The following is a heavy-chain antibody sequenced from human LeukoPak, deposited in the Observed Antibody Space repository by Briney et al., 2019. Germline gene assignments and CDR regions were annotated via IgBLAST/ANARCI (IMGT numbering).Heavy chain of an antibody. CDR1: GYTFTNYG. D-gene: IGHD5-12*01. CDR3: AGRDANVNIVPTLFPFDY. CDR2: ISTYNGNT. J-gene: IGHJ4*02. Sequence: ASVNVSCKASGYTFTNYGITWVRQAPGQGLEWMGWISTYNGNTNYAQKLQGRVTMTTDTSTSTAYMELRSLRSDDTAVYYCAGRDANVNIVPTLFPFDYWGQGTLVTVSS. V-gene: IGHV1-18*01.